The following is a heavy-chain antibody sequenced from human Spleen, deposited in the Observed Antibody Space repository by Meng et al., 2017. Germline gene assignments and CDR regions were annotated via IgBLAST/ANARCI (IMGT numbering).Heavy chain of an antibody. D-gene: IGHD6-19*01. J-gene: IGHJ6*02. CDR3: ARGYSSGWYQGYGMDV. V-gene: IGHV4-34*01. Sequence: GSLRLSCAVYGGSFSGYYWSWIRQPPGKGLEWIGEINHSGSTNYNPSLKSRVTISVDTSKNQFSLKLSSVTAADTAVHYCARGYSSGWYQGYGMDVWGQGTTVTGAS. CDR1: GGSFSGYY. CDR2: INHSGST.